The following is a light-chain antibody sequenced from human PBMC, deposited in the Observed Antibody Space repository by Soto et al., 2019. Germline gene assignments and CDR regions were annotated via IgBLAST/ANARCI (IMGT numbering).Light chain of an antibody. V-gene: IGLV1-40*01. CDR1: SSNIGAGYD. CDR3: QSYDSSLSVHAV. Sequence: QPVLTQPPSVSGAPGQRVTISCTGSSSNIGAGYDVHWYQQLPGTAPKLLIYGNSNRPSGVPDRFSGSKSGTSASLAITGLLAEDEADYYCQSYDSSLSVHAVFGGGTKVTVL. CDR2: GNS. J-gene: IGLJ2*01.